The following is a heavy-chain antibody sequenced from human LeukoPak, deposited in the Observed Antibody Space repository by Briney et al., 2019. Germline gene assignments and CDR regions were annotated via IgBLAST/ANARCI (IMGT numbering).Heavy chain of an antibody. Sequence: GGSLRLSCAASGFTFSDYHMSWIRQAPGKGLEWVSYISSSGSTIYYADSVKGRFTISRDNAKNSLYLQMNSLRAEDTAVYYCARARSRNCGGDCPDAFDIWGQGTMVTVSS. D-gene: IGHD2-21*02. V-gene: IGHV3-11*01. CDR3: ARARSRNCGGDCPDAFDI. CDR1: GFTFSDYH. CDR2: ISSSGSTI. J-gene: IGHJ3*02.